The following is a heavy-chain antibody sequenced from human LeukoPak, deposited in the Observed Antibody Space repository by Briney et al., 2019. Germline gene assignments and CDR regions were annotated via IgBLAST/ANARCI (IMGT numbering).Heavy chain of an antibody. CDR3: ARLADYVWGSLDY. CDR2: ISSSGSTT. Sequence: PGGSLRLSCAASGFTFSSYEMNWVRQAPGKGLEWVSYISSSGSTTYYADSVKGRFTISRDNAKNSLYPQMNSLRAEDTAVYYCARLADYVWGSLDYWGQGTLVTVSS. V-gene: IGHV3-48*03. CDR1: GFTFSSYE. J-gene: IGHJ4*02. D-gene: IGHD3-16*01.